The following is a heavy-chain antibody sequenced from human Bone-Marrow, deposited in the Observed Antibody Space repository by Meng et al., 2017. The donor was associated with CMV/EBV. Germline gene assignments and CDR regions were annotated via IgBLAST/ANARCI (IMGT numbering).Heavy chain of an antibody. J-gene: IGHJ3*02. D-gene: IGHD3-3*01. CDR2: IYYSGST. V-gene: IGHV4-59*01. CDR1: GGSISSYY. Sequence: SETLSLTCTVSGGSISSYYWSWIRQPPGKGLEWIGYIYYSGSTNYNPSLKSRVTISVDTSKNQFSLKLSSVTAADTAVYYCARGADYEFWSGPPIGAFDIWGQGTMVTVSS. CDR3: ARGADYEFWSGPPIGAFDI.